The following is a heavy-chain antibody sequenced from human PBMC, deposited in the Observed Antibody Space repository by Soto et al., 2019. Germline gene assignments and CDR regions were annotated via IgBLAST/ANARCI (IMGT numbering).Heavy chain of an antibody. D-gene: IGHD6-6*01. CDR1: GDSVSSNSAA. CDR2: TYYRSKWYN. J-gene: IGHJ6*02. Sequence: SQTLSLTCAISGDSVSSNSAAWNWIRQSPSRGLEWLGRTYYRSKWYNDYAVSVKSRITINPDTSKNQFSLQLNSVTPEDTAVYYCARDLGSTGGAARPLHYYYYGMDVWGQGTTVTVSS. V-gene: IGHV6-1*01. CDR3: ARDLGSTGGAARPLHYYYYGMDV.